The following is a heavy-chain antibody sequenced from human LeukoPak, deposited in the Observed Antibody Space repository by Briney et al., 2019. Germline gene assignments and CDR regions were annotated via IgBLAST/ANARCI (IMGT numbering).Heavy chain of an antibody. CDR1: GFTFSNYV. D-gene: IGHD3-10*01. J-gene: IGHJ4*02. Sequence: GGSLRLSCAASGFTFSNYVIHWVRQAPGKGLEWVAVTSSDLNVKLYADSVKGQFTISRDNSRSTLYLQMNSLRPEDTAIYYCAREGYYGSGSPPSLYFDYWGQGTLVTVSS. CDR3: AREGYYGSGSPPSLYFDY. V-gene: IGHV3-30-3*01. CDR2: TSSDLNVK.